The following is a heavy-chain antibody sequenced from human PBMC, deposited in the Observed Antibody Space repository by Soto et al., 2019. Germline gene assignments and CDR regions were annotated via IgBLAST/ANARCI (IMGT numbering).Heavy chain of an antibody. D-gene: IGHD3-16*01. CDR3: AHRRDYGRMDV. V-gene: IGHV2-5*02. Sequence: QITLKESGPTLVKPTQTLTLTCTFSGFSLSTSAVGVGWIRPPPGKALEWLALIYGDDNKRYSPSLKSRLTITKDTSKNQVVFTMTNMDPVDTATYYCAHRRDYGRMDVWGQGTTVTVSS. CDR1: GFSLSTSAVG. CDR2: IYGDDNK. J-gene: IGHJ6*02.